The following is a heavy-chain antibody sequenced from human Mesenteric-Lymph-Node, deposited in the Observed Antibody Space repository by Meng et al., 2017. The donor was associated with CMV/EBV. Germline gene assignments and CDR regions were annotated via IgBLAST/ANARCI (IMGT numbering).Heavy chain of an antibody. CDR3: ARAPREYYFDY. J-gene: IGHJ4*02. V-gene: IGHV1-18*04. Sequence: SCKTSGYTFTGFGISWVRQAPGQGLEWMGWISGFSGNTFYTENLQGRVTMTTDTSTSTAYMELRSLRSDDTAVYYCARAPREYYFDYWGQGTLVTVSS. CDR1: GYTFTGFG. CDR2: ISGFSGNT.